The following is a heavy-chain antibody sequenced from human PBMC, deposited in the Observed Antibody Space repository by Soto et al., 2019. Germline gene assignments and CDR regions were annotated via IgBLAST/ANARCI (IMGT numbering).Heavy chain of an antibody. CDR3: ATPLRLLWFGELPSEAFDI. V-gene: IGHV5-51*01. CDR1: LYSFTSYW. D-gene: IGHD3-10*01. CDR2: IYPGDSDT. Sequence: PGEPLKISCKCSLYSFTSYWIGLVLQLPFKFLEWMGIIYPGDSDTRYSPSFQGQVTISADKSISTAYLQWSSLKASDTAMYYCATPLRLLWFGELPSEAFDIWGQGTMVTVSS. J-gene: IGHJ3*02.